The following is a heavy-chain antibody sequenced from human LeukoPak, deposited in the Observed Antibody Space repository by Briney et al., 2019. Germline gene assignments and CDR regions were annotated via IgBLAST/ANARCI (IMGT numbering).Heavy chain of an antibody. Sequence: ASVKVSCKASGYTFTGYYMHWVRQAPGHGLEWMGWINPNSGGTNYAQKFQGRVTMTRDTSISTASMELSRLKSDDAAVYYCARSASLGDYRQYFFDSWGQGTLVTVSS. CDR1: GYTFTGYY. V-gene: IGHV1-2*02. CDR2: INPNSGGT. CDR3: ARSASLGDYRQYFFDS. D-gene: IGHD4-11*01. J-gene: IGHJ4*02.